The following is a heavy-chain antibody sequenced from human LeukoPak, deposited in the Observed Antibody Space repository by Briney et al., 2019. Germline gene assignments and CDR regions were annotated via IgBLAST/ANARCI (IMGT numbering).Heavy chain of an antibody. D-gene: IGHD3-16*01. CDR3: VRDGPSWGLL. CDR2: IFTTGGA. CDR1: GGSIGTYY. J-gene: IGHJ4*02. V-gene: IGHV4-4*07. Sequence: PSETLSLTCTVSGGSIGTYYWSCIRQPARKGLEWIWGIFTTGGANYNPSLKSRVTMSLDTSKNLFSLELHSVTAADTAVYYCVRDGPSWGLLWGQGALVTVSS.